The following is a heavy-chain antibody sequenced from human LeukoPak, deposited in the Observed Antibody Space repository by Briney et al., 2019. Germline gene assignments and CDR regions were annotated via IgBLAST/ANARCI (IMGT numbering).Heavy chain of an antibody. V-gene: IGHV4-59*08. D-gene: IGHD6-19*01. J-gene: IGHJ2*01. CDR3: ARQGGGFWYFDL. CDR2: IYYSGST. CDR1: GCSISSYY. Sequence: PSETLSLTCTASGCSISSYYWSWIRQPPGKGLEWIGYIYYSGSTNYNPSLTSRVTISVDAPNNQFSLKLRPVTAAGAAVYYCARQGGGFWYFDLWGRGTLVTVSS.